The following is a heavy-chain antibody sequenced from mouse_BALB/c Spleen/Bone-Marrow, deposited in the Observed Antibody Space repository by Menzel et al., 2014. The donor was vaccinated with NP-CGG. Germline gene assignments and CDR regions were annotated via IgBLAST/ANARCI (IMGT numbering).Heavy chain of an antibody. CDR1: GFTFTDYY. J-gene: IGHJ2*01. D-gene: IGHD2-3*01. V-gene: IGHV7-3*02. CDR2: IRNKANGYAT. CDR3: ARYDVYYYFDY. Sequence: DVMLVESGGGLVQPGGSLRLSCATSGFTFTDYYMSWVRQPPGKALEWLGFIRNKANGYATEYSASVKGRFTISRDNSQSFLYLQMNTLRAEDSATYYCARYDVYYYFDYWGQGTTLTVSS.